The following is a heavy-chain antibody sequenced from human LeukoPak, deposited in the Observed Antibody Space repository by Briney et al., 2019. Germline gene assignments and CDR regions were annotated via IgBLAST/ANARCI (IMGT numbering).Heavy chain of an antibody. CDR3: AREWELLGYYYYGMDV. Sequence: GGSLRLSCAASGFTFSSYSMNWVRQAPGKGLGWVSPISSSSSYIYYADSVKGRFTISRDNAKNSLYLQMNSLRAEDTAVYYCAREWELLGYYYYGMDVWGQGTTVTVSS. J-gene: IGHJ6*02. CDR2: ISSSSSYI. V-gene: IGHV3-21*01. CDR1: GFTFSSYS. D-gene: IGHD1-26*01.